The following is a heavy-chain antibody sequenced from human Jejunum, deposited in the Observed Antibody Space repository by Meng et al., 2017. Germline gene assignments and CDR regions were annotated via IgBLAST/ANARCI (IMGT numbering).Heavy chain of an antibody. D-gene: IGHD3-22*01. J-gene: IGHJ4*02. Sequence: SETLSLTCAVSGASISSSSYYWGWIRQPPGKGLEWIGSIYNNGIAYSNPSLRSRVTVSVDTSMNQFSLRLTSVTAADTAVYYCAREVGRRSGSLYWGQGTLVTVSS. CDR1: GASISSSSYY. CDR3: AREVGRRSGSLY. V-gene: IGHV4-39*07. CDR2: IYNNGIA.